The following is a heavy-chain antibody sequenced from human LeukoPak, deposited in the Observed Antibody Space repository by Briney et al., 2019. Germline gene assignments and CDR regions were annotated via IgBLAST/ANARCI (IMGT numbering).Heavy chain of an antibody. V-gene: IGHV4-4*07. CDR3: TRDRGPDQYYQIDY. CDR1: GGSISSYY. CDR2: IYTSGST. D-gene: IGHD2-2*01. Sequence: PSETLSLTCTVSGGSISSYYWSWIRQPAGKGLEWIGRIYTSGSTNYNPSLKSRVTMSVDTSKNQFSLKLSSVTAADTAVYYCTRDRGPDQYYQIDYWGQGTLVTVSS. J-gene: IGHJ4*02.